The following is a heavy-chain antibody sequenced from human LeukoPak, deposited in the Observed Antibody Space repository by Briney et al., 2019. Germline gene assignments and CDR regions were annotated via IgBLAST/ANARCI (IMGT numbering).Heavy chain of an antibody. CDR1: GFIFSRHT. Sequence: QPGGSLRLSCAASGFIFSRHTMHWVRQAPGKGLEWVALISKDGTNDYYADSVKGRFTISRDNSKNTLYLQMNSLISEDTAVYYCARSTLGTMTRLGDYWGQGTLVTVSS. V-gene: IGHV3-30-3*01. CDR3: ARSTLGTMTRLGDY. D-gene: IGHD1-1*01. J-gene: IGHJ4*02. CDR2: ISKDGTND.